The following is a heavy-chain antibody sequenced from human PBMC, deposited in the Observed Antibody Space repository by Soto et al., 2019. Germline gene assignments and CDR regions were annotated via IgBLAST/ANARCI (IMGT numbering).Heavy chain of an antibody. D-gene: IGHD2-2*01. CDR1: GGSISSSSYY. J-gene: IGHJ4*02. CDR2: IYYSGST. CDR3: ARDGDGDCSSTSCSYYFDY. Sequence: SETLSLTCTVSGGSISSSSYYWGWIRQPPGKGLEWIGSIYYSGSTYYNPSLKSRVTISVDTSKNQFSLKLSSVTAADTAVYYSARDGDGDCSSTSCSYYFDYWGQGTLVTVSS. V-gene: IGHV4-39*02.